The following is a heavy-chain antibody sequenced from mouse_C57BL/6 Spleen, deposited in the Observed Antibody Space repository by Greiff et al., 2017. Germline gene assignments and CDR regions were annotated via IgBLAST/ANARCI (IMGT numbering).Heavy chain of an antibody. CDR3: TTSPYSNYVMDY. D-gene: IGHD2-5*01. J-gene: IGHJ4*01. V-gene: IGHV14-4*01. Sequence: EVKLVESGAELVRPGASVKLSCTASGFNIKDDYMHWVKQRPEQGLEWIGWIDPENGDTEYASKFQGKATITADTSSNTAYLQLSSLTSEDTAVYYCTTSPYSNYVMDYWGQGTSVTVSS. CDR2: IDPENGDT. CDR1: GFNIKDDY.